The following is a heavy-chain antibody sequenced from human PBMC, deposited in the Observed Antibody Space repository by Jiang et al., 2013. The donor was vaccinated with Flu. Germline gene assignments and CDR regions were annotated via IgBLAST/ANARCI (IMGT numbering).Heavy chain of an antibody. CDR3: ARDSGSYPAGCFDL. V-gene: IGHV1-69*04. Sequence: GTFSSYAISWVRQAPGQGLEWMGRIIPILGIANYAQKFQGRVTITADKSTSTAYMELSSLRSEDTAVYYCARDSGSYPAGCFDLWGRGTLVTVSS. CDR1: GTFSSYA. D-gene: IGHD1-26*01. CDR2: IIPILGIA. J-gene: IGHJ2*01.